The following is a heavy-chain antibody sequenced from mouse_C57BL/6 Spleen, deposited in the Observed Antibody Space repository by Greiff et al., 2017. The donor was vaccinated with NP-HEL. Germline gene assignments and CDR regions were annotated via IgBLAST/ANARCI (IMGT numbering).Heavy chain of an antibody. Sequence: EVKVEESGGGLVQPGGSMKLSCVASGFTFSNYWMNWVRQSPEKGLEWVAQIRLKSDNYATHYAESVKGRFTISRDDSKSSVYLQMNNLRAEDTGIYYCTKAYDGYLFAYWGQGTLVTVSA. CDR3: TKAYDGYLFAY. J-gene: IGHJ3*01. V-gene: IGHV6-3*01. D-gene: IGHD2-3*01. CDR1: GFTFSNYW. CDR2: IRLKSDNYAT.